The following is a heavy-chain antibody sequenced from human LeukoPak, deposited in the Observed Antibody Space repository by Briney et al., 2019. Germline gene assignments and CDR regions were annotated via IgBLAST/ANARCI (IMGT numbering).Heavy chain of an antibody. V-gene: IGHV4-59*01. CDR1: GGSISSYY. Sequence: PSETLSLTCTVSGGSISSYYWSWIRQPPGKGLEWIGYIYYSGSTNYNPSLKSRVTISVDTSKNQFSLKLSSVTAADTAVYYCARDESYYDSSGYIGSLDYWGQGTLVTVSS. D-gene: IGHD3-22*01. CDR3: ARDESYYDSSGYIGSLDY. CDR2: IYYSGST. J-gene: IGHJ4*02.